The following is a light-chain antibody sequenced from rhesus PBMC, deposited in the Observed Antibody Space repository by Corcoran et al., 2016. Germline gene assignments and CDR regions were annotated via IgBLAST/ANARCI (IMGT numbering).Light chain of an antibody. CDR1: ENVNNY. J-gene: IGKJ2*01. CDR2: KAS. V-gene: IGKV1-74*01. Sequence: DIQMTQSPSSLSASVGDRVTITCRASENVNNYLHWYQQKPGKAPKLLIYKASTLQSGVPSRFSGCGSGTDFTLTISSLQPEDFATYYCQHSYGTPYSFGQRTKVEIK. CDR3: QHSYGTPYS.